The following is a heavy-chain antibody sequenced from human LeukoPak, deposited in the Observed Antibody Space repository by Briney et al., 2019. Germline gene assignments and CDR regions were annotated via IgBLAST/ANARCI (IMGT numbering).Heavy chain of an antibody. D-gene: IGHD2/OR15-2a*01. CDR1: GGSFSGYY. V-gene: IGHV4-34*01. J-gene: IGHJ4*02. CDR3: ARDSSGGSLYYFDY. Sequence: PSETLSLTCAVYGGSFSGYYWSWIRQPPGKGLEWIGEINHSGSTNYNPSLKSRVTISVDTSKNQFSLKLSSVTAADTAVYYCARDSSGGSLYYFDYWGQGTLVTVSS. CDR2: INHSGST.